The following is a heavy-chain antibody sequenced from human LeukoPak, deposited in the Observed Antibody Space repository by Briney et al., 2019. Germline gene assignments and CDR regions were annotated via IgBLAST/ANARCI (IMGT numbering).Heavy chain of an antibody. CDR3: ARLKYGDYGLYYFDY. CDR2: IYYSNT. J-gene: IGHJ4*02. CDR1: GGSISSYY. Sequence: PSETLSLTCTVSGGSISSYYWSWIRQPPEKGLESIGYIYYSNTNYNPSLKSRVTISTDTSKNQFSLKLSSVTAADTAVYYCARLKYGDYGLYYFDYWGQGTLVTVSS. D-gene: IGHD4-17*01. V-gene: IGHV4-59*08.